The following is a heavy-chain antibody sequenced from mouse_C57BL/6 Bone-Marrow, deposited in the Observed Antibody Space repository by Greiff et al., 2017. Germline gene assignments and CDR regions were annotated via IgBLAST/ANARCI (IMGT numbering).Heavy chain of an antibody. Sequence: VKLMESGPELVKPGASVKISCKASGYAFSSSWMNWVKQRPGKGLEWIGRLYPGDGDTNYNGKFKGKATLTADKSSSTAYMQLSSLTSEDSAVYFCARHYGSSPWFAYWGQGTLVTVSA. V-gene: IGHV1-82*01. CDR1: GYAFSSSW. J-gene: IGHJ3*01. D-gene: IGHD1-1*01. CDR2: LYPGDGDT. CDR3: ARHYGSSPWFAY.